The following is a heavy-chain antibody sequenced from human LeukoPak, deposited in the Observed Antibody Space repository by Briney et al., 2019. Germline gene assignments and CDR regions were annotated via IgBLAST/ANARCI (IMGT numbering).Heavy chain of an antibody. CDR1: GVRFSSYE. J-gene: IGHJ4*02. CDR2: IGNTGRTI. D-gene: IGHD1-14*01. CDR3: VRGDRYFFDY. V-gene: IGHV3-48*03. Sequence: PGGSLRLSCAASGVRFSSYEMNWVRQAPGRGLEWVSYIGNTGRTIYYVDSVKGRFTVSRDNAKNSLYLQMNSLRAEDTAIYYCVRGDRYFFDYWGQGTLVTVSS.